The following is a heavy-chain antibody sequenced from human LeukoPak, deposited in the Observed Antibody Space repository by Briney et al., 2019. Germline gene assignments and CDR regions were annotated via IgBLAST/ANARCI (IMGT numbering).Heavy chain of an antibody. Sequence: GASVKVSCKASGYTFTSYGIRWVRQAPGQGLEWMGWISAYNGNTNYAQKLQGRVTMTTDTSTSTAYMELRSLRSDDTAVYYCARGRYLAEQLVLSDYWGQGTLVTVSS. J-gene: IGHJ4*02. CDR2: ISAYNGNT. D-gene: IGHD6-13*01. CDR3: ARGRYLAEQLVLSDY. CDR1: GYTFTSYG. V-gene: IGHV1-18*01.